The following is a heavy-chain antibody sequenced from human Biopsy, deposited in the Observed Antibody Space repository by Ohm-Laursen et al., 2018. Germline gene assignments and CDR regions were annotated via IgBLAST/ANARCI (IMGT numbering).Heavy chain of an antibody. D-gene: IGHD2-2*02. J-gene: IGHJ4*02. V-gene: IGHV3-23*01. Sequence: SLRLSCTASGFPFHNYAMNWVRQAPGKGLEWVSTISGSGGSTYYADSVKGRFTISRDASKNTLHLLMNSLRAEDTAMYYCAKGGYCTTTSCYMDVDYWGQGTLVTVSS. CDR3: AKGGYCTTTSCYMDVDY. CDR2: ISGSGGST. CDR1: GFPFHNYA.